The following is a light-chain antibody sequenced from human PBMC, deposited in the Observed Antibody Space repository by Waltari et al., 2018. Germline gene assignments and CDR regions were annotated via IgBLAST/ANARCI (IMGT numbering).Light chain of an antibody. Sequence: QSALTQPRSVSGSPGQSVTISCTGTSSDVGGYNYVPWYQQHPGKAPKLMIYDVSKRPSGVPDRFSGSKSGNTVSLTISGLQAEDEADYSCCSYAGSYTYVFGTGTKVTVL. CDR2: DVS. CDR3: CSYAGSYTYV. CDR1: SSDVGGYNY. V-gene: IGLV2-11*01. J-gene: IGLJ1*01.